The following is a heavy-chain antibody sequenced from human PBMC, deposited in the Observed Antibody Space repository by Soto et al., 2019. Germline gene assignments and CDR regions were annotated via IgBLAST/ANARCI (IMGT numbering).Heavy chain of an antibody. CDR2: IYYSGST. CDR1: GDSISSGSSY. D-gene: IGHD6-13*01. J-gene: IGHJ4*02. CDR3: VRDGEAPGTFAGY. V-gene: IGHV4-61*01. Sequence: QVQLQESGPGLVKPSETLSLTCNVSGDSISSGSSYWSWIRQPPGKGLEWIGYIYYSGSTTYNPSLRSRVTISVDTSKNQFSLKLSSVTAADTAVYYCVRDGEAPGTFAGYWGQGTLVTVSS.